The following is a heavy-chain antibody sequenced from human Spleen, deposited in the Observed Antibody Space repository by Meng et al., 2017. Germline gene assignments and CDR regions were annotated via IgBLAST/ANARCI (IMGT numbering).Heavy chain of an antibody. V-gene: IGHV1-69*01. CDR3: ARDLRGTTGTMLN. J-gene: IGHJ4*02. Sequence: QVQLVQSGAEVKKPGASVKVSCEASAYTFSSYAISWVRQAPGQGLEWMGGIIPIFGTANYAQKFQGRVTITTDESTSTAYMELSSLRSEDTAVYYCARDLRGTTGTMLNWGQGTLVTVSS. CDR1: AYTFSSYA. D-gene: IGHD1-1*01. CDR2: IIPIFGTA.